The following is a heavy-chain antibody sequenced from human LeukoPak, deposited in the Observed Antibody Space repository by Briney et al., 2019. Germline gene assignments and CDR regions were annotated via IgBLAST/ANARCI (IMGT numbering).Heavy chain of an antibody. D-gene: IGHD5-18*01. CDR2: IHPSGGST. CDR1: GYTFTRHY. CDR3: ARATLDAAMVYWYFDL. Sequence: ASVKVSCKASGYTFTRHYMHWVRQAPGQGLESMGVIHPSGGSTSYAQNFQGRVTMTRDTSTSTVYVELSSLRSDDTAFYYCARATLDAAMVYWYFDLWGRGTLVTVSS. J-gene: IGHJ2*01. V-gene: IGHV1-46*01.